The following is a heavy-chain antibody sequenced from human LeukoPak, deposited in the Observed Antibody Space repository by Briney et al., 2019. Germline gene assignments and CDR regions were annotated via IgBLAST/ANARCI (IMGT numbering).Heavy chain of an antibody. CDR1: GFTFSSYS. V-gene: IGHV3-21*01. D-gene: IGHD1-26*01. Sequence: GGSLRLSCAASGFTFSSYSMNWVRQAPGKGLDWVSSISSSSSYIYYADSVKGRFTISRDNAKNSLYLQMNSLRAEDTAVYYCARDKVGATMPWGQGTLVTVSS. CDR3: ARDKVGATMP. J-gene: IGHJ5*02. CDR2: ISSSSSYI.